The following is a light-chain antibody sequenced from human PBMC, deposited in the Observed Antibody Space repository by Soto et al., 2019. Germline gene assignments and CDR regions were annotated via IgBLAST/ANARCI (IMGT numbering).Light chain of an antibody. CDR2: DVS. CDR1: SSDVGGYNY. V-gene: IGLV2-14*01. Sequence: QSALTQPASVSGSPGQSITISCTGTSSDVGGYNYVSWFQQYPGKAPKLMIYDVSTRPSGVSNRFSGSKSGNTASLTISGRQAEDEADYYCSSYTTTDTYGFGTGTKLTVL. CDR3: SSYTTTDTYG. J-gene: IGLJ1*01.